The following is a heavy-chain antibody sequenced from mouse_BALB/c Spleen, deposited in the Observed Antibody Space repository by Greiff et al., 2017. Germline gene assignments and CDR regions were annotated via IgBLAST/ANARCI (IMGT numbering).Heavy chain of an antibody. D-gene: IGHD1-1*01. V-gene: IGHV5-12-2*01. CDR3: ARHGVNPTFSAWFAY. J-gene: IGHJ3*01. CDR2: ISNGGGTT. Sequence: EVQLVESGGGLVQPGGSLKLSCAASGFTFSSYTMSWVRQTPEKRLEWVAYISNGGGTTYYPDTVKCRFTISRDNAKNTLYLKMSSLNSEETAMYYCARHGVNPTFSAWFAYWGQGTLVTVSA. CDR1: GFTFSSYT.